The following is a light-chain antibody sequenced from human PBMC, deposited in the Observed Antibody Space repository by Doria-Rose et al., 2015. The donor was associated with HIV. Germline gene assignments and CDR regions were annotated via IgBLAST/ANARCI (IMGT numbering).Light chain of an antibody. J-gene: IGKJ1*01. Sequence: EIVMTQSPGTPSLSPGERATLSCRASQRFSSTYLAWYQQNPGQAPSLLIYDGSTRATGIPDRFSASGSGTDFTLTINRLEPEDFALYYCHQYGTSWTFGQGTKVEI. V-gene: IGKV3-20*01. CDR2: DGS. CDR1: QRFSSTY. CDR3: HQYGTSWT.